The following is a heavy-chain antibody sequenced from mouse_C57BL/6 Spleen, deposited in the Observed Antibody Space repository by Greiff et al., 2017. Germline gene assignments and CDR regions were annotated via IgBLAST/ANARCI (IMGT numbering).Heavy chain of an antibody. Sequence: QVQLKESGAELVRPGASVKLSCKASGYTFTDYYINWVKQSPGQGLEWIARIYPGSGNTYYNEKFKGKATLTAEKSSSTAYMQLSRLTSEDSAVYFCARAFYGSSQAWFAYWGQGTLVTVS. CDR1: GYTFTDYY. J-gene: IGHJ3*01. CDR2: IYPGSGNT. V-gene: IGHV1-76*01. CDR3: ARAFYGSSQAWFAY. D-gene: IGHD1-1*01.